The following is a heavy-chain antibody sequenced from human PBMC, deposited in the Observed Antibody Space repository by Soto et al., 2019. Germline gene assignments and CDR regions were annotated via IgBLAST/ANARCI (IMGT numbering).Heavy chain of an antibody. Sequence: PSETLSLTCTVSGGSISSGGYYWSWIRQHPGKGLEWIGYIYYSGSTYYNPSLKSRVTISVDTSKNQFSLKLGSVTAADTAVYYCARGVPADIDWFDPWGQGTLVTVSS. CDR1: GGSISSGGYY. D-gene: IGHD2-2*01. J-gene: IGHJ5*02. V-gene: IGHV4-31*03. CDR2: IYYSGST. CDR3: ARGVPADIDWFDP.